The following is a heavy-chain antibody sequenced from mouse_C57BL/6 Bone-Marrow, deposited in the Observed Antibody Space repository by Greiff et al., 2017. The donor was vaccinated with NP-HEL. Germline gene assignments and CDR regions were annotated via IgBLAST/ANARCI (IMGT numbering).Heavy chain of an antibody. CDR2: IDPSDSYT. J-gene: IGHJ3*01. V-gene: IGHV1-59*01. CDR3: ARGDWTAQVRFAY. Sequence: QVQLQQPGAELVRPGSSVKLSCKASGYTFTSYWMHWVKQRPGQGLEWIGVIDPSDSYTNYNQKFKGKATLTVDTSSSTAYMQLSSLTSEDSAVYYCARGDWTAQVRFAYWGQGTLVTVSA. D-gene: IGHD3-2*02. CDR1: GYTFTSYW.